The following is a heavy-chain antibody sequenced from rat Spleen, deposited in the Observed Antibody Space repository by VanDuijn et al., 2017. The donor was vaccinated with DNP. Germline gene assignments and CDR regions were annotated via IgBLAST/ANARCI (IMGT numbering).Heavy chain of an antibody. CDR3: ARLLITTTAMDA. J-gene: IGHJ4*01. Sequence: EVQLVESGGGLVQPGRSMKLSCAASGFTFSNYDMAWVRQAPKQGLEWVATISYDGSRTYYRDSGKGRFIISRDNAKSTLYLQRDSLRSEDTATYYCARLLITTTAMDAWGQGTSVTVSS. D-gene: IGHD1-10*01. V-gene: IGHV5-7*01. CDR2: ISYDGSRT. CDR1: GFTFSNYD.